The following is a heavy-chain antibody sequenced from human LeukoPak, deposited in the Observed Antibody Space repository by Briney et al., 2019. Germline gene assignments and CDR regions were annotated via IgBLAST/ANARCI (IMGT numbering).Heavy chain of an antibody. V-gene: IGHV4-4*07. CDR3: AREGAVES. CDR2: IYTSGTT. CDR1: GGSINNYY. Sequence: SETLSLTCSVSGGSINNYYWSWIRQPAGKGLEWIGRIYTSGTTNYNPSPKSRVTISLDKSKNQFSLKLTSVTAADTAVYYCAREGAVESWGQGTLVTVSS. J-gene: IGHJ4*02. D-gene: IGHD1-26*01.